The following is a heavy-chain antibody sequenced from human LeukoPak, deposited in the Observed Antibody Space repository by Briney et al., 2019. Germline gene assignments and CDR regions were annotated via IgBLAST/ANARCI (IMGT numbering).Heavy chain of an antibody. J-gene: IGHJ4*02. CDR2: IKSKTDGGTT. Sequence: PGGSLRLSCAASGFTFSNAWMSWVRQAPGKGLEWVGRIKSKTDGGTTGYAAPVKGRFTISRDDSKNTLYLQMNSLKTEDTAVYYCTSRQERITIFGVVIGPDYWGQGTLVTVSS. V-gene: IGHV3-15*01. CDR3: TSRQERITIFGVVIGPDY. D-gene: IGHD3-3*01. CDR1: GFTFSNAW.